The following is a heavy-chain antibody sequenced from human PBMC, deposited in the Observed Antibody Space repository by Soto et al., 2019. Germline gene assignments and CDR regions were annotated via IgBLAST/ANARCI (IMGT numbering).Heavy chain of an antibody. V-gene: IGHV1-3*01. CDR3: ARSQVTGDDAFDI. CDR1: GYTFTSYA. D-gene: IGHD7-27*01. J-gene: IGHJ3*02. Sequence: EASVKVSCKASGYTFTSYAMHWVRQAPGQRLEWMGWINAGNGNTKYSQEFQGRVTITRDTSASTAYMELSSLRSEDTAVYYCARSQVTGDDAFDIWGQGTMVTVSS. CDR2: INAGNGNT.